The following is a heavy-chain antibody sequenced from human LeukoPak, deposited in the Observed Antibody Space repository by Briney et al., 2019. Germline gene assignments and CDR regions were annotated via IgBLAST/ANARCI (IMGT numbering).Heavy chain of an antibody. J-gene: IGHJ6*03. V-gene: IGHV3-23*01. Sequence: GRSLRLSCAASGFTFSSHAMSWVRQAPGKGLGWVSAVSGSGDNTYYADSVKGRFTISRDNSKNTLYLHMSSLRAEDTAVYYCACTAYYYYYLDVWGKGTTVTVSS. CDR2: VSGSGDNT. CDR3: ACTAYYYYYLDV. CDR1: GFTFSSHA. D-gene: IGHD5-18*01.